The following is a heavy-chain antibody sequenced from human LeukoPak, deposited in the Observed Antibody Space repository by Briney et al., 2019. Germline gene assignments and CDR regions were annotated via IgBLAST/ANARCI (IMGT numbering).Heavy chain of an antibody. CDR3: ARGRRVSRDYDY. CDR2: IYTSGST. D-gene: IGHD2/OR15-2a*01. V-gene: IGHV4-61*02. Sequence: PSQTLSLTCTVSGGSISSGSYYWSWIRQPAGKGLEWIGRIYTSGSTNYNPSLKSRVTISVDTSKNQFSLKLSSVTAADTAVYYCARGRRVSRDYDYWGQGTLVTVSS. J-gene: IGHJ4*02. CDR1: GGSISSGSYY.